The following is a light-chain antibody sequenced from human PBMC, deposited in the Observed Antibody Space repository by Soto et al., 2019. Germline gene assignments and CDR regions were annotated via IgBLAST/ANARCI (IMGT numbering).Light chain of an antibody. CDR1: QSISSY. V-gene: IGKV1-39*01. Sequence: DIPMTQSPSSLSASVGDRVTITCRASQSISSYLNWYQQKPGKAPNLLIYTASSLESGVPSRFSGSGSGTDFTLTIANLQPEDFATYFCQQSYSRPRTFGQGTKVEIK. J-gene: IGKJ1*01. CDR3: QQSYSRPRT. CDR2: TAS.